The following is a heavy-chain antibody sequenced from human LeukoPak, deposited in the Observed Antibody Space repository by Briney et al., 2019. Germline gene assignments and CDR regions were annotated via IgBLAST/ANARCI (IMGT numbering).Heavy chain of an antibody. CDR3: AKRGVVIRVILVGFHKQANYFDS. D-gene: IGHD3-22*01. J-gene: IGHJ4*02. CDR2: ISDSGGTR. V-gene: IGHV3-23*01. CDR1: GITLSNYG. Sequence: GGSLRLSCAVSGITLSNYGMSWVRQAPGKGLQWVAGISDSGGTRKYADSVKGRFTISRDNPRNTLYLKMSSLRPEDTAVYFCAKRGVVIRVILVGFHKQANYFDSWGQGVLVTVSS.